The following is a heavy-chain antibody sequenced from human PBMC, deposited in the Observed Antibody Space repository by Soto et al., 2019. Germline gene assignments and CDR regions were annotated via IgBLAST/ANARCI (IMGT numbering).Heavy chain of an antibody. J-gene: IGHJ6*02. D-gene: IGHD3-10*01. Sequence: GGSLRLSCAASGFTFGSYSMNWVRQAPGKGLEWVSSISSSSSYIYYADSVKGRFTISRDNAKNSLYLQMNSLRAEDTAVYYCARDFGSHMGVWGQGTTVTVSS. CDR2: ISSSSSYI. CDR1: GFTFGSYS. CDR3: ARDFGSHMGV. V-gene: IGHV3-21*01.